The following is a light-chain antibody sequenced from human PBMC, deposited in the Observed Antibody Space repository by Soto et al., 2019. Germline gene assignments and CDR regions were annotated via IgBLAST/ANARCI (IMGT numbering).Light chain of an antibody. CDR2: GAS. J-gene: IGKJ1*01. V-gene: IGKV3-15*01. Sequence: EIVLTQSAGSLCLSPGEPATLXCRASRSISTDFDWYQQKPRQPPRPLIYGASTRAPVIPARFSGSGSGTEFTPTISSLQSEDFAIYHGQQHNNWPQTFGQGTKVDIK. CDR1: RSISTD. CDR3: QQHNNWPQT.